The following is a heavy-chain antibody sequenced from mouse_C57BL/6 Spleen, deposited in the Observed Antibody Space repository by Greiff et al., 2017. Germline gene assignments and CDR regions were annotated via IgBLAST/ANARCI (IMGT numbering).Heavy chain of an antibody. D-gene: IGHD2-5*01. CDR3: ARDPDYYSNYGFAY. CDR1: GYSITSGYY. V-gene: IGHV3-6*01. CDR2: ISYDGSN. Sequence: VQLQQSGPGLVKPSQSLSLTCSVTGYSITSGYYWNWIRQFPGNKLEWMGYISYDGSNNYNPSLKNRISITRDTSKNQFFLKLNSVTTEDTATYYCARDPDYYSNYGFAYWGQGTLVTVSA. J-gene: IGHJ3*01.